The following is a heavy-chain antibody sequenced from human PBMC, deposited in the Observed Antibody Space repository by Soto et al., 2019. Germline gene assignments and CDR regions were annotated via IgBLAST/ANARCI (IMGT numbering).Heavy chain of an antibody. CDR1: GFTFSSYA. CDR2: ISGYGSST. V-gene: IGHV3-23*01. Sequence: GGSLRLSCAASGFTFSSYAMSWVRQAPGEGLDWVSAISGYGSSTYYTDSVKGRFTISRDNSKNTLSLQMNSLRAEDTAVYYCAKDLLTTLTTGVDYWGQGTLVTVSS. J-gene: IGHJ4*02. D-gene: IGHD4-17*01. CDR3: AKDLLTTLTTGVDY.